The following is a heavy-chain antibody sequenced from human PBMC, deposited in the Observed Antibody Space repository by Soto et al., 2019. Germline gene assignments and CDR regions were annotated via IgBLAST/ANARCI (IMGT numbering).Heavy chain of an antibody. CDR2: ISGSGGST. D-gene: IGHD3-3*01. Sequence: EVQLLESGGGLVQPGGSLRLSCAASGFTFSSYAMSWVRQAPGKGLEWVSAISGSGGSTYYAASVKGRFLIPRDNSKNTRYLQMNSLRAEDTGVYYYANALYDFLLNGCFAYWVQETLVTVSS. V-gene: IGHV3-23*01. CDR1: GFTFSSYA. J-gene: IGHJ4*02. CDR3: ANALYDFLLNGCFAY.